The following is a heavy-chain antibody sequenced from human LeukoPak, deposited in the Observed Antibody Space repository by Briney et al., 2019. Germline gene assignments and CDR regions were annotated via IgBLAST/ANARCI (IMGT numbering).Heavy chain of an antibody. D-gene: IGHD2-2*01. V-gene: IGHV3-23*01. CDR2: ISGSGGST. J-gene: IGHJ3*02. Sequence: GGSLRLSCAASGFTFSNYAMSWVRQAPGKGLEWVSAISGSGGSTYYADSVKGRFTISRDNSKNTLYLQMNSLRAEDTAVYYCAKDPGCSSTSCPDAFDIWGQGTMVTVSS. CDR3: AKDPGCSSTSCPDAFDI. CDR1: GFTFSNYA.